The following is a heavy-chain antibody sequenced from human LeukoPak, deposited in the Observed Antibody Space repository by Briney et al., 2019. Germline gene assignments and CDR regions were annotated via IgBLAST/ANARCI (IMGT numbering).Heavy chain of an antibody. V-gene: IGHV3-53*01. CDR1: GFTVSSNY. CDR2: IYSGGST. J-gene: IGHJ6*03. D-gene: IGHD5-12*01. Sequence: GGSLRLSCAASGFTVSSNYVIWVRQAPGKGLEWVSVIYSGGSTYYADSVKGRFTISRDNSKNTLYLQMNSLRAEDTAVYYCARGHSGYDSYYYYYMDVWGKGTTVTVSS. CDR3: ARGHSGYDSYYYYYMDV.